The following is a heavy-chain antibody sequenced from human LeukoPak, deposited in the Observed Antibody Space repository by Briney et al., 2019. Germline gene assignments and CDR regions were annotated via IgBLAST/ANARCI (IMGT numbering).Heavy chain of an antibody. CDR3: ATARWLQLTGAFDI. CDR1: GYTFTSYY. CDR2: INPSGGST. V-gene: IGHV1-46*01. D-gene: IGHD5-24*01. J-gene: IGHJ3*02. Sequence: ASVKVSCKASGYTFTSYYMHWVRQAPGQGLEWMGIINPSGGSTSYAQKFQGRVTMTEDTSTDTAYMELSSLRSEDTAVYYCATARWLQLTGAFDIWGQGTMVTVSS.